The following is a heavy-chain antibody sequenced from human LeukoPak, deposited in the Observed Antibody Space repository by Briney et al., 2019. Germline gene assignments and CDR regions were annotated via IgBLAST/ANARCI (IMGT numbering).Heavy chain of an antibody. V-gene: IGHV3-21*01. Sequence: PGGSLRLSCAASGFTFSSYSMNWVRQAPGKGLEWVSSISSSSSYIYYADSVKGRFTISRDNAKNSLYLQMNSLRAEDTAVYYCARDATLDFWSGYFDYWGQGTLVTVS. CDR1: GFTFSSYS. D-gene: IGHD3-3*01. CDR3: ARDATLDFWSGYFDY. J-gene: IGHJ4*02. CDR2: ISSSSSYI.